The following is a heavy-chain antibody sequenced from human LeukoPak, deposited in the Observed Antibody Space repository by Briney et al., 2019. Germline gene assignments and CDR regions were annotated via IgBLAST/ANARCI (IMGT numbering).Heavy chain of an antibody. CDR3: ARDRGDYSFDY. Sequence: PGGSLRLSCATSGFIFSRDWMTWVRQAPGKGPEWVANIKGDGSKKNLVDSVKGRFTISRDNAKNSLYLQMNSLRAEDTAVYYCARDRGDYSFDYWGQGTLVTVSS. V-gene: IGHV3-7*01. D-gene: IGHD4-17*01. CDR2: IKGDGSKK. J-gene: IGHJ4*02. CDR1: GFIFSRDW.